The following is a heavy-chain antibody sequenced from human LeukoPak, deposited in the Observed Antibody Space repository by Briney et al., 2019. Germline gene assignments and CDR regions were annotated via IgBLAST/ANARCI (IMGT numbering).Heavy chain of an antibody. Sequence: PGGSLRLSCAASGFTFSSYGMHWVRQAPGKGLEWVAVISYDGSNKYYADSVKGRFTISRDNPKNTLYLQMNSLRAEDTAVYYCAKVRLPGIAAAGTFDYWGQGTLVTVSS. CDR1: GFTFSSYG. J-gene: IGHJ4*02. D-gene: IGHD6-13*01. CDR2: ISYDGSNK. V-gene: IGHV3-30*18. CDR3: AKVRLPGIAAAGTFDY.